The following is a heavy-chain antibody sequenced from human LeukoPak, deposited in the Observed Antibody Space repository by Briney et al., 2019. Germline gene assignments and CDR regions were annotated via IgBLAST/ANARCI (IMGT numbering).Heavy chain of an antibody. Sequence: SQTLSLTCTVSGGSISSGSYYWSWIRQPAGKGLEWIGRIYTSGSTNYNPSLKSRVTISVDTSKNQFSLKLGSVAAADTGVYYFAGVGYYDRSGYRGYYYYYYMDVRGKGTTVTVSS. V-gene: IGHV4-61*02. CDR3: AGVGYYDRSGYRGYYYYYYMDV. CDR1: GGSISSGSYY. CDR2: IYTSGST. J-gene: IGHJ6*03. D-gene: IGHD3-22*01.